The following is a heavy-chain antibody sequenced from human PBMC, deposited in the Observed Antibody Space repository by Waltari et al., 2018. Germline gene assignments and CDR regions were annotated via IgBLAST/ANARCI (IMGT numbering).Heavy chain of an antibody. J-gene: IGHJ4*02. CDR2: IEPDATVT. Sequence: EVHLVESGGGLVQPGGSLRLACTAPGFAFKNYWMHWVRQAPGKGLVWVSRIEPDATVTNYADSVQGRFTVSRDNAKNTLFLHMTNLTGDDTAIYYCARSTNASFDNWGQGTLVTVS. V-gene: IGHV3-74*01. CDR3: ARSTNASFDN. D-gene: IGHD2-8*01. CDR1: GFAFKNYW.